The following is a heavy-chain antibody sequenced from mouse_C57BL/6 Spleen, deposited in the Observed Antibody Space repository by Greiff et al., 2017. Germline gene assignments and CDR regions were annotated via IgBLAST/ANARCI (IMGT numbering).Heavy chain of an antibody. V-gene: IGHV5-6*01. CDR3: ASLVRGFAY. D-gene: IGHD2-14*01. Sequence: EVQRVESGGDLVKPGGSLKLSCAASGFTFSSYGMSWVRQTPDKRLEWVATISSGGSYTYYPDSVKGRFTISRDNAKNTLYLQMSSLKYEDTAVYYCASLVRGFAYWGQGTLVTVSA. CDR2: ISSGGSYT. J-gene: IGHJ3*01. CDR1: GFTFSSYG.